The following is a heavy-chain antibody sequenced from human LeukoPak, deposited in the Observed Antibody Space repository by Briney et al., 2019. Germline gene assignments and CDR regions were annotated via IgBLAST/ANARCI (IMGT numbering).Heavy chain of an antibody. CDR1: GFTFSSYA. D-gene: IGHD3-9*01. CDR3: AKLPGPKYYDILTGYYWDY. V-gene: IGHV3-23*01. Sequence: GGSLRLSCAASGFTFSSYAMSWVRQAPGKGLEWVSAISGSGGSTYYADSVKGRFTISRDNSKNTLYLQMNSLRAEDTAVYYCAKLPGPKYYDILTGYYWDYWGQGTLVTVSS. CDR2: ISGSGGST. J-gene: IGHJ4*02.